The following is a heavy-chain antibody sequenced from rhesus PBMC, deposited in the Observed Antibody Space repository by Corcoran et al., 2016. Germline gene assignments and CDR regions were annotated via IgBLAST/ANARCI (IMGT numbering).Heavy chain of an antibody. CDR1: GGSISSNY. CDR2: IYGSGGST. CDR3: ARDRGNWNDGFDY. J-gene: IGHJ4*01. Sequence: QVQLQESGPGLVKPSETLSLTCAVSGGSISSNYWSWIRQAPGKGLEWIGRIYGSGGSTDYNPALQSRVTISTDTSKNQFSLKLSSVTAADTAVYYCARDRGNWNDGFDYWGQGVLVTVSS. V-gene: IGHV4-160*01. D-gene: IGHD1-7*02.